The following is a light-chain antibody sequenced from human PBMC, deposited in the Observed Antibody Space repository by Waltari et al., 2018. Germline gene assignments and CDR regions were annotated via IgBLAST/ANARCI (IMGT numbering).Light chain of an antibody. CDR3: QQYSGYSSFT. J-gene: IGKJ3*01. Sequence: IQMTQPPSTLFASVGDRVIISCRASQTISDSLAWYQQKPGKAPKLLIYKTSNLESGVPSRFSGSGSGTEFTLTINSLQPDDFASYYCQQYSGYSSFTFGPGTKVDIK. CDR1: QTISDS. CDR2: KTS. V-gene: IGKV1-5*03.